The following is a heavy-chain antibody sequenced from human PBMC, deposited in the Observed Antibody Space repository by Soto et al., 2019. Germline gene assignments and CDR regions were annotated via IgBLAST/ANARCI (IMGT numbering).Heavy chain of an antibody. J-gene: IGHJ6*02. CDR2: INPKSGGT. V-gene: IGHV1-2*04. CDR1: GYSFTDYH. Sequence: ASVKVSCKASGYSFTDYHIHWVRQAPGQGLEWLGRINPKSGGTSTAQKFQGWVTMTTDTSISTASMELTRLTSDGTAIYYCARGDSTDCSNRVCSFFYNHDMDVWGQGTTVTVSS. D-gene: IGHD2-8*01. CDR3: ARGDSTDCSNRVCSFFYNHDMDV.